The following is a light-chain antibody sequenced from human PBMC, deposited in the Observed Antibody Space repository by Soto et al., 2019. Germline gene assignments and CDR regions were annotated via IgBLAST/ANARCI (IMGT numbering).Light chain of an antibody. V-gene: IGLV2-23*02. CDR2: EVT. CDR1: TSDVGSYNL. Sequence: QSVLTQPAPVSGSPGQSIPISCTGTTSDVGSYNLVSWYQQHPGKAPKLMIYEVTKRPSGISNRFSGSKSGNTASLTISGLQAEDEADYYCCSYAGSSTIIFGGGTKLTVL. CDR3: CSYAGSSTII. J-gene: IGLJ2*01.